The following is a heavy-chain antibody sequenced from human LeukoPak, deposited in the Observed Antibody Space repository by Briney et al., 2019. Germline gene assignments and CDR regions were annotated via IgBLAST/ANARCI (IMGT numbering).Heavy chain of an antibody. Sequence: GASVKVSCKASGYTFTSYAMNWVRQAPGQGLEWMGGIIPIFGSANYAQKFQGRVTITADESTSTAYMELSSLRSEDTAVYYCATATMVRDVHFDYWGQGTLVTVSS. CDR1: GYTFTSYA. V-gene: IGHV1-69*13. J-gene: IGHJ4*02. CDR3: ATATMVRDVHFDY. D-gene: IGHD3-10*01. CDR2: IIPIFGSA.